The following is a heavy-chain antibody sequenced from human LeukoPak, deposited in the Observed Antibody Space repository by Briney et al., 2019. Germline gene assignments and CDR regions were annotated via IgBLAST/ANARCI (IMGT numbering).Heavy chain of an antibody. Sequence: GGSLRLSCAASGFTFSSYAMSWVRQAPGKGLVWVSRINSDGRTTTYADSVKGRSTISRDNAKNTLYLQMNSLRAEDTAVYYCAMIKEGWGQGTLVTVSS. CDR3: AMIKEG. V-gene: IGHV3-74*01. CDR1: GFTFSSYA. CDR2: INSDGRTT. D-gene: IGHD3-22*01. J-gene: IGHJ4*02.